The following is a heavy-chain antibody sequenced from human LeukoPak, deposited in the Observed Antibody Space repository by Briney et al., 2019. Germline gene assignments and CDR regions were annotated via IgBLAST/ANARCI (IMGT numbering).Heavy chain of an antibody. Sequence: ASVKVSCKASGYIFTNYGISWVRQAPGQGLEWMGWISGYNGYTHYAQNLQGRVTMTTDTSTSTAYMELRSLRSDDTAVYYCARSPGIYYDSSGYYGDDAFDIWGQGTMVTVSS. CDR2: ISGYNGYT. D-gene: IGHD3-22*01. J-gene: IGHJ3*02. CDR1: GYIFTNYG. CDR3: ARSPGIYYDSSGYYGDDAFDI. V-gene: IGHV1-18*01.